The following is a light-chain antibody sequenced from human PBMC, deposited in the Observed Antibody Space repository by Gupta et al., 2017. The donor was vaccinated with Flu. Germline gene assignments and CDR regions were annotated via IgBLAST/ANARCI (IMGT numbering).Light chain of an antibody. V-gene: IGKV1-12*01. CDR2: VAS. CDR1: QGVSHW. CDR3: QQAHSFPIT. J-gene: IGKJ5*01. Sequence: PSSVSASVGDRVTITCRASQGVSHWLAWYQQKPGGVPKLLIHVASSLQSGVPSRFSGSGSGTDFTLTISSLQPEDFATYYCQQAHSFPITFGQGTRLEIK.